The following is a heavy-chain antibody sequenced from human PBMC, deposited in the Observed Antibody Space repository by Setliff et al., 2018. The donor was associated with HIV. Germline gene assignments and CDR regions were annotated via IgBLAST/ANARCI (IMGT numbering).Heavy chain of an antibody. CDR3: ARDGSRTTGATGYYYGLDV. CDR2: IYHSGNT. V-gene: IGHV4-38-2*02. J-gene: IGHJ6*02. D-gene: IGHD1-1*01. Sequence: PSETLSLTCTVSGYSISNDYYWGWIRQPPGKGLEWIASIYHSGNTYYNPSLKSRVTISVDTSKNQFSLRLSSVTAADTAVYYCARDGSRTTGATGYYYGLDVWGQGTTVTVS. CDR1: GYSISNDYY.